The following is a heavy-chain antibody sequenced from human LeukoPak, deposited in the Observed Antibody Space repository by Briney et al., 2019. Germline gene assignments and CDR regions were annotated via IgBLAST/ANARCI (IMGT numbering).Heavy chain of an antibody. CDR1: GGSISSYY. CDR2: IYTSGST. D-gene: IGHD3-22*01. CDR3: ARDPKQYYYDSSGYLY. V-gene: IGHV4-4*07. Sequence: PSETLSLTCTVPGGSISSYYWSWIRQPAGKGLEWIGRIYTSGSTNYNPSLKSRVTMSVDTSKNQFSLKLSSVTAADTAVYYCARDPKQYYYDSSGYLYWGQGTLVTVSS. J-gene: IGHJ4*02.